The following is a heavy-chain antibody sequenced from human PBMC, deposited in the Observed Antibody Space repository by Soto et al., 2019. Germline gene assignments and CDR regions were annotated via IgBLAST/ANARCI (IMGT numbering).Heavy chain of an antibody. CDR3: ARDRGSSGWYSCDY. V-gene: IGHV1-18*01. Sequence: QVQLVQSGAEVKKPGASVKVACKASGYTFTSYGISWVRQAPGQVLEWMGWISAYNGNTNYAQKLQDRVTMTTDTATSTAYMELRSLRSDDTAVYYCARDRGSSGWYSCDYWGQGTLVTVSS. CDR1: GYTFTSYG. J-gene: IGHJ4*02. CDR2: ISAYNGNT. D-gene: IGHD6-19*01.